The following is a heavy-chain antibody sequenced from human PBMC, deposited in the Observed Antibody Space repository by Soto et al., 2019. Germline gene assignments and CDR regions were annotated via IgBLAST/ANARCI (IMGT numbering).Heavy chain of an antibody. CDR2: INHRGST. Sequence: SETLSLTLAVYGGYFSGYYWSWIRQPPGKGLEWIGEINHRGSTNYNPSLKSRVTISVDTSKNQCSLKLSSVTAADTAVYYCARGGLQYYYVSGRGVDVWGQGTTVTVSS. J-gene: IGHJ6*01. D-gene: IGHD3-10*01. V-gene: IGHV4-34*01. CDR3: ARGGLQYYYVSGRGVDV. CDR1: GGYFSGYY.